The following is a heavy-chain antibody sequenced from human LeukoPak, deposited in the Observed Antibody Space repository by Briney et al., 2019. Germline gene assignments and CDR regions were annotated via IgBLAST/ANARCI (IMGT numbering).Heavy chain of an antibody. V-gene: IGHV3-30*02. CDR3: ARGPSGYHNT. Sequence: PGGSLRLSCAASGFTFSSYGMHWVRQAPGKGLEWVAFIRYDGSNKFYADSVKGRFTISRDNSKNTLYLQMNSLRAEDTAVYYCARGPSGYHNTGGQGTLVTVSS. J-gene: IGHJ4*02. CDR1: GFTFSSYG. D-gene: IGHD5-12*01. CDR2: IRYDGSNK.